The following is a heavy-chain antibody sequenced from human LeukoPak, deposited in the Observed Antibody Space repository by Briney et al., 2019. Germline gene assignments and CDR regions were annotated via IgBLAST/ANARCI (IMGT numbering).Heavy chain of an antibody. CDR1: GGSISSGDYY. V-gene: IGHV4-30-4*01. Sequence: SETLSLTCTVSGGSISSGDYYWSWIRQPPGKGLEWIGYIYYNGSTYYNPSLKSRVTISVDTSKNQFSLKLSSVTAADTAVYYCANTHGDYVSASSNWFDPWGQGTLVTVSS. J-gene: IGHJ5*02. D-gene: IGHD4-17*01. CDR2: IYYNGST. CDR3: ANTHGDYVSASSNWFDP.